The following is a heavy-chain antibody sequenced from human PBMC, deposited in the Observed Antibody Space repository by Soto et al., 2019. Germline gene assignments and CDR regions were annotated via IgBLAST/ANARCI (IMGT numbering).Heavy chain of an antibody. CDR3: AREAPPYGMDV. V-gene: IGHV3-13*01. Sequence: PGGSLRLSCAASGFTFSSYDMHWVRQATGKGLEWVSAIGTAGDTYYPGSVKGRFTISRENAKNSLYLQMNSLRAGDTAVYYCAREAPPYGMDVWGQGTTVTAP. J-gene: IGHJ6*02. CDR2: IGTAGDT. CDR1: GFTFSSYD.